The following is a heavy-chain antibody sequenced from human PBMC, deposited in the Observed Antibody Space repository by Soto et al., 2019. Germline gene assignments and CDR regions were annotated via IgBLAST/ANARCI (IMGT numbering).Heavy chain of an antibody. CDR3: ARPTNRGKYYYGMDV. Sequence: PGESLKISCKCSGYSFTSYWIGWVRQMPGKGLECMGIIYPGDSDTRYSPSFQGQVTISADKSISTACLQWSSLKASDTAMYYCARPTNRGKYYYGMDVWGQGTTVTVSS. CDR2: IYPGDSDT. V-gene: IGHV5-51*01. D-gene: IGHD2-8*01. CDR1: GYSFTSYW. J-gene: IGHJ6*02.